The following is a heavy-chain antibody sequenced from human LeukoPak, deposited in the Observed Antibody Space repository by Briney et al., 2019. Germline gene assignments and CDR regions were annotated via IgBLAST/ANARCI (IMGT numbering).Heavy chain of an antibody. CDR1: GDSVSSNTAA. D-gene: IGHD5-12*01. CDR3: ARGSNSGYDYPFDH. Sequence: SQTLSLTCAISGDSVSSNTAAWNWSRPSPSIGLEWLVRTYYRSKWNNDYAVSVKSRITINPDTSNNQFSLQLSSVTPEDTAVYSCARGSNSGYDYPFDHWGQGTLVTVSS. J-gene: IGHJ4*02. CDR2: TYYRSKWNN. V-gene: IGHV6-1*01.